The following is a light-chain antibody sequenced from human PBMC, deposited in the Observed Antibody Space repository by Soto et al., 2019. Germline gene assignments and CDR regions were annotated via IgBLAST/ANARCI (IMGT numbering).Light chain of an antibody. Sequence: DIQLTQSPSSVSASVGDRVTVTCRASQGISNWLAWYQQKPGKAPKLLISAASSLQSGVPSRFSGSGSGTEFTLIISSLQPEDFATYYCQQANSFPWTLGQGTKVEIK. CDR1: QGISNW. V-gene: IGKV1-12*02. J-gene: IGKJ1*01. CDR2: AAS. CDR3: QQANSFPWT.